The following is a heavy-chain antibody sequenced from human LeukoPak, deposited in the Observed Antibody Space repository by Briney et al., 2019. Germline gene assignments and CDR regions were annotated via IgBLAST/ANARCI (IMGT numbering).Heavy chain of an antibody. CDR2: IYDSGSA. CDR3: ARGLVFDSSGYYFDY. V-gene: IGHV4-39*07. Sequence: SETLSLTCFVSGGSISSSYYYWGWIRQPPGKGLEWIGSIYDSGSANYNPSLKSRVTISVDTSKNQFSLKLSSVTAADTAVYYCARGLVFDSSGYYFDYWGQGTLVTVSS. D-gene: IGHD3-22*01. CDR1: GGSISSSYYY. J-gene: IGHJ4*02.